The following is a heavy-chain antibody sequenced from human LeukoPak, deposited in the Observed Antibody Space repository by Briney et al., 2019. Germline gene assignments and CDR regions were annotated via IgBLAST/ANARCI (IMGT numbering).Heavy chain of an antibody. D-gene: IGHD2-2*01. CDR3: AREVDHDAFDI. CDR2: ISSSRSTI. V-gene: IGHV3-11*04. CDR1: GFTFSDYY. Sequence: GGSLRLSCAASGFTFSDYYMSWIRQAPGKGLEWVSYISSSRSTIYYADSVKGRFTISRDNAKNSLYLQMNSLRAEDTAVYYCAREVDHDAFDIWGQGTMVTVSS. J-gene: IGHJ3*02.